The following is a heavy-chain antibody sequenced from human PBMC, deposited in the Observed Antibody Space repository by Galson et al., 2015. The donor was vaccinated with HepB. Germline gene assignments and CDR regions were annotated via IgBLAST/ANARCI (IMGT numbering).Heavy chain of an antibody. CDR1: GFTFDDYA. D-gene: IGHD6-13*01. V-gene: IGHV3-9*01. CDR2: ISWNSGST. CDR3: AKAVGYSSSWYLDY. J-gene: IGHJ4*02. Sequence: SLRLSCAASGFTFDDYAMHWVRQAPGKGLEWVSGISWNSGSTGYADSVKGRFTISRDNAKNSLYLQMNSLRAEDTALYYCAKAVGYSSSWYLDYWGQGTLVTVSS.